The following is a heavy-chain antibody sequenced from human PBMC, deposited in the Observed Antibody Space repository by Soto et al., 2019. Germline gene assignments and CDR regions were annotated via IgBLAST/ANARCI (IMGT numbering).Heavy chain of an antibody. CDR1: RDSVASYW. D-gene: IGHD3-22*01. Sequence: GSLGISGKGSRDSVASYWIGLVPQMPGKILEWRGGIYPGDCDTRYSPAFQGQVTISADKSISTAYLPWRRLKAYAPALYYCGRLSGRGDSGIDVWSKGITVSVST. V-gene: IGHV5-51*01. J-gene: IGHJ6*04. CDR2: IYPGDCDT. CDR3: GRLSGRGDSGIDV.